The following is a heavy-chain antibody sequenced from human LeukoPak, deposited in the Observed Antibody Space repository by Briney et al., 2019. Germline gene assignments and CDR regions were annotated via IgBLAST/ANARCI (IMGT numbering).Heavy chain of an antibody. CDR3: AKGLDSSGSYFDY. CDR2: ISGSGGST. V-gene: IGHV3-23*01. Sequence: PGGSLRLSCAASGFTFSSYGMSWVRQAPGKGLEWVSAISGSGGSTYYADSVKGRFTISRDNSKNTLYLQMNSLRAEDTAVYYCAKGLDSSGSYFDYWGQGTLDTVSS. CDR1: GFTFSSYG. J-gene: IGHJ4*02. D-gene: IGHD3-22*01.